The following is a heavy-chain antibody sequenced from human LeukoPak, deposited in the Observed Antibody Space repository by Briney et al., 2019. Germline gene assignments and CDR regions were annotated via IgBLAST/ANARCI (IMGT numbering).Heavy chain of an antibody. D-gene: IGHD3-3*01. CDR1: GGSISSGDYY. Sequence: SQTLSLTCTVSGGSISSGDYYWGWIRQPPGKGLEWIGYIYYSGSTYYNPSLKSRVTISVDTSKNQFSLKLSSVTAADTAVYYCASRYYDFWSGYYGTIDYWGQGTLVTVSS. J-gene: IGHJ4*02. CDR3: ASRYYDFWSGYYGTIDY. V-gene: IGHV4-30-4*08. CDR2: IYYSGST.